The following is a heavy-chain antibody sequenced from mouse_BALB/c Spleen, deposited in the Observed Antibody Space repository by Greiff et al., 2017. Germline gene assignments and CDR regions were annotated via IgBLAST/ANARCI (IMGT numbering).Heavy chain of an antibody. CDR2: IRNKANGYTT. J-gene: IGHJ4*01. CDR1: GFTFTDYY. Sequence: EVKVVESGGGLVQPGGSLRLSCATSGFTFTDYYMSWVRQPPGKALEWLGFIRNKANGYTTEYSASVKGRFTISRDNSQSILYLQMNTLRAEDSATYYCARIYDYGYYYAMDDWGQGTSVTVSS. CDR3: ARIYDYGYYYAMDD. D-gene: IGHD2-4*01. V-gene: IGHV7-3*02.